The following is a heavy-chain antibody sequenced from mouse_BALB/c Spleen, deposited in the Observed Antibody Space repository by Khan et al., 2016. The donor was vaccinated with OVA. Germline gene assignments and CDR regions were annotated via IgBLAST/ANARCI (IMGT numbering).Heavy chain of an antibody. J-gene: IGHJ3*01. CDR3: ARPGLRRGAWFAY. CDR2: ISTYSGNT. CDR1: GYTFTDYA. Sequence: VELVESGPELVRPGVSVKISCKGSGYTFTDYAMHWVKQSHAKSLEWIGVISTYSGNTNYNQKFKGKATMTVDKSSSTAYMELARLTSEDSAIYYWARPGLRRGAWFAYWGQGTLVTVSA. V-gene: IGHV1S137*01. D-gene: IGHD2-2*01.